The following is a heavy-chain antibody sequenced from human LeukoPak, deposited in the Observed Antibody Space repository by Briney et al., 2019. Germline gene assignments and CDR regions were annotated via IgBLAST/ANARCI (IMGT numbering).Heavy chain of an antibody. Sequence: SVKVSCKASGGTFSSYAISWARQAPGQGLEWMGRIIPILGIANYAQKFQGRVTITADKSTSTAYMELSSLRSEDTAVYYCARLVGGMATIGDYYFDYWGQGTLVTVSS. CDR2: IIPILGIA. J-gene: IGHJ4*02. CDR3: ARLVGGMATIGDYYFDY. D-gene: IGHD5-24*01. V-gene: IGHV1-69*04. CDR1: GGTFSSYA.